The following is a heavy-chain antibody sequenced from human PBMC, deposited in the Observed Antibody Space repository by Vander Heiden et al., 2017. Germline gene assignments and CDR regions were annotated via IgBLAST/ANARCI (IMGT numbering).Heavy chain of an antibody. CDR1: GGSINNYY. CDR2: IYYSGTT. D-gene: IGHD1-26*01. V-gene: IGHV4-59*01. Sequence: QVQLQESGPGLVKPSETLSLTCTVSGGSINNYYWHWIRQHPGKGLEWIGYIYYSGTTTYNPSLKSRVTISLDASKNQFSLKLTSVTAADTAVYYCARDGATYAFDIWGQGTMVTVSS. J-gene: IGHJ3*02. CDR3: ARDGATYAFDI.